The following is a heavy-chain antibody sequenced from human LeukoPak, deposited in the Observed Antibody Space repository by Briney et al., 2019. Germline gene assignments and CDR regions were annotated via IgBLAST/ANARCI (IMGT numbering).Heavy chain of an antibody. CDR3: VRDRSDYGDYFDY. D-gene: IGHD4-17*01. CDR2: ISSSSSYI. J-gene: IGHJ4*02. CDR1: GFTFSSYS. Sequence: PGGSLRLSCAASGFTFSSYSMNWVRQAPGKGLEWVSSISSSSSYIYYADSVKGRFTISRDNAKNSLYLQMNSLRAEDTAVYYCVRDRSDYGDYFDYWGQGTLVTVSS. V-gene: IGHV3-21*01.